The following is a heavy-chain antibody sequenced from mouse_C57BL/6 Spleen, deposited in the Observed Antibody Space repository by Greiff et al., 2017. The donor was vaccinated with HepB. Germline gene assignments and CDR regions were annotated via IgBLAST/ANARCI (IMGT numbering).Heavy chain of an antibody. V-gene: IGHV1-82*01. D-gene: IGHD1-1*01. CDR2: IYPGDGDT. Sequence: VQLQQSGPELVKPGASVKISCKASGYAFSSSWMNWVKQRPGKGLEWIGRIYPGDGDTNYNGKFKGKATLTADKSSSTAYMQLSSLTSEDSAVYFCAREYGSSLFDYWGQGTTLTVSS. J-gene: IGHJ2*01. CDR3: AREYGSSLFDY. CDR1: GYAFSSSW.